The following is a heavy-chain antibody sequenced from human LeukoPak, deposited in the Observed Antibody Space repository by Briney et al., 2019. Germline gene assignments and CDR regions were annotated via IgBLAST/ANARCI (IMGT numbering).Heavy chain of an antibody. Sequence: ASVKVSCKASGYTFTSYDINWVRQATGQGLEWMGWMNPNSGNTGYAQKFQGRVTMTRNTSISTAYMELSSLRTDDTAVYYCARRMGSGYDFGYWGQGTLVTVSS. CDR2: MNPNSGNT. CDR3: ARRMGSGYDFGY. J-gene: IGHJ4*02. CDR1: GYTFTSYD. D-gene: IGHD5-12*01. V-gene: IGHV1-8*01.